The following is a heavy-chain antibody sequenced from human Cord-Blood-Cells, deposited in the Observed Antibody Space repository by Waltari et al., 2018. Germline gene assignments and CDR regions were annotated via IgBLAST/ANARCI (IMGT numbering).Heavy chain of an antibody. D-gene: IGHD3-3*01. V-gene: IGHV3-7*01. Sequence: EVQLVESGGGLVQPGGSLRLSCAASGFTFSSLWMSWVRQAPGKGLEWVANIKQDGSEKYYVDSVKGRFTISRDNAKNSLYLQMNSLRAEDTAVYYCASSAPYYDFWSGQSAFDIWGQGTMVTVSS. J-gene: IGHJ3*02. CDR3: ASSAPYYDFWSGQSAFDI. CDR1: GFTFSSLW. CDR2: IKQDGSEK.